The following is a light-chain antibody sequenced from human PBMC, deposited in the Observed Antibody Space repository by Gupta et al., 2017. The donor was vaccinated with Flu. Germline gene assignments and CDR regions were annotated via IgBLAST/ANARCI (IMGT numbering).Light chain of an antibody. V-gene: IGKV3-11*01. CDR1: QSVGSY. CDR2: DAS. Sequence: RATLSCRASQSVGSYLAWYQQKPGQAPRLLIYDASNRATGIPARFSGSGSGTDFTLTISSLEPEDFAAYFCQQRSNWPPSLTFGGGTKVEIK. CDR3: QQRSNWPPSLT. J-gene: IGKJ4*01.